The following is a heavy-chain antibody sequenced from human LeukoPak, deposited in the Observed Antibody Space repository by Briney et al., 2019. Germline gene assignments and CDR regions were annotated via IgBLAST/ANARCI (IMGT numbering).Heavy chain of an antibody. D-gene: IGHD3-22*01. V-gene: IGHV3-64D*06. CDR2: ISSNGGRT. J-gene: IGHJ4*02. CDR1: TNTFSSV. CDR3: VKGQYYYDSSGYRFFDY. Sequence: GGSLRLSCAASTNTFSSVHWVRQAPGKGLEYVSAISSNGGRTYYADSVKGRFTISRDNSMDTLFLQMSSLRAEDTAVYYCVKGQYYYDSSGYRFFDYWGQGTLVTVSS.